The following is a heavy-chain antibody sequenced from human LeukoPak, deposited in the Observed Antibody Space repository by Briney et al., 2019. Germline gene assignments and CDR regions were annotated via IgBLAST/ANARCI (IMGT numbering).Heavy chain of an antibody. D-gene: IGHD6-6*01. CDR1: GFTVSSNY. CDR3: ARARKPLVTPDY. V-gene: IGHV3-66*01. J-gene: IGHJ4*02. Sequence: GGSLRLSCAASGFTVSSNYMSWVRQAPGKGLEWVSVIYSGGSTYYADSVEGRFTISRDNSKNTLYLQMNSLRAEDTAVYYCARARKPLVTPDYWGQGTLVTVSS. CDR2: IYSGGST.